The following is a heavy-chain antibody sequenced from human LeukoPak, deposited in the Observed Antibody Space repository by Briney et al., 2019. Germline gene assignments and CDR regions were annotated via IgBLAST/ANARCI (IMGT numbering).Heavy chain of an antibody. CDR2: IKQDGSEK. Sequence: GGSLRLSCAASGFTFSSYWMSWVRQAPGKGLEWVANIKQDGSEKYYVDSVKGRFTISRDNAKNSLYLQMNSLRAEATAVYYCARGRGGGYSYGFGYYFDYWGQGTLVTVSS. CDR3: ARGRGGGYSYGFGYYFDY. J-gene: IGHJ4*02. V-gene: IGHV3-7*03. D-gene: IGHD5-18*01. CDR1: GFTFSSYW.